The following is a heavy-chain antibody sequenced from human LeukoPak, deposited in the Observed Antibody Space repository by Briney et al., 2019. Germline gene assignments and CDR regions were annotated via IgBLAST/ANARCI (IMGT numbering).Heavy chain of an antibody. CDR2: IKQDGSEK. Sequence: SGGSLRLSCAASGFTFSSYWMSWVRQAPGKGLEWVANIKQDGSEKYYVDSVKGRFTISRDNAKNSLYLQMNSLRAEDTAVYYCARNSGGLRFLEWLEFDYWGQGTLVTVSS. V-gene: IGHV3-7*01. CDR3: ARNSGGLRFLEWLEFDY. J-gene: IGHJ4*02. D-gene: IGHD3-3*01. CDR1: GFTFSSYW.